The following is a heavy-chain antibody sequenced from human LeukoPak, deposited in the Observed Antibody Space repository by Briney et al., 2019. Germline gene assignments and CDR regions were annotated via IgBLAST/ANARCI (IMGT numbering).Heavy chain of an antibody. CDR3: ARDRFLGGFDY. Sequence: PGGSLRLSCAASGFTVSSNYMSWVRQAPGKGLGWVSVIYSGGSTYYADSVKGRFTISRDNPKNTLYLQMNSLRAEDTAVYYCARDRFLGGFDYWGQGTLVTVSS. V-gene: IGHV3-53*01. CDR2: IYSGGST. J-gene: IGHJ4*02. CDR1: GFTVSSNY. D-gene: IGHD3-16*01.